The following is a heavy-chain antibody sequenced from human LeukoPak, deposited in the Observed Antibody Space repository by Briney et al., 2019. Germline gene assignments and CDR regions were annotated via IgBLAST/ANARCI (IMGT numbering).Heavy chain of an antibody. J-gene: IGHJ5*02. D-gene: IGHD2/OR15-2a*01. CDR3: ARGNKEFDP. Sequence: SETLSLTCTVSGGSISSTSYYWGWIRQPPGKGLEWIGSIYNSGRTHYNPSLKSRVTISVDTSKNQFSLKLSSVTAADTAVYYCARGNKEFDPWGQGTLVTVSS. V-gene: IGHV4-39*07. CDR2: IYNSGRT. CDR1: GGSISSTSYY.